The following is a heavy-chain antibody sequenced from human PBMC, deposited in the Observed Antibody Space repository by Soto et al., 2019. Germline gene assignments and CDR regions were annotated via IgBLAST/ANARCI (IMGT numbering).Heavy chain of an antibody. Sequence: ASVKVSCKASGYTFTGYYMHWVRQAPGQGLEWMGWINPNSGGTNYAQKFQGWVTMTRDTSISTAYMELSRLRSDDTAVYYCARSHDYGVVDWFDPWGQGTLVTVSS. D-gene: IGHD4-17*01. CDR3: ARSHDYGVVDWFDP. V-gene: IGHV1-2*04. CDR1: GYTFTGYY. J-gene: IGHJ5*02. CDR2: INPNSGGT.